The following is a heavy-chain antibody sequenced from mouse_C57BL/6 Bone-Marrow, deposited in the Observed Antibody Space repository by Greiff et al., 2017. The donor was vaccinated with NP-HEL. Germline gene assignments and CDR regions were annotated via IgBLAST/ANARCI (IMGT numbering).Heavy chain of an antibody. Sequence: QVQLQQSGAELVRPGTSVKVSCKASGYAFTNYLIEWVKQRPGQGLEWIGVINPGSGGTNYNEKFKGKATLTTDKSSSTAYMQLSSLTSEDSAVYICESCAPTRTRYYFDYWGQGTTLTVSS. CDR1: GYAFTNYL. V-gene: IGHV1-54*01. CDR2: INPGSGGT. CDR3: ESCAPTRTRYYFDY. J-gene: IGHJ2*01. D-gene: IGHD4-1*02.